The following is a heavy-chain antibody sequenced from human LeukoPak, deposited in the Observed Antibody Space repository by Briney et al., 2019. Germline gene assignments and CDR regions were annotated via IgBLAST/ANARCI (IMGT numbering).Heavy chain of an antibody. CDR2: ISYDGSNK. D-gene: IGHD4-11*01. Sequence: PGKSLRLSCEASGFTFSSYGMPWVRQAPGKGLEWVAVISYDGSNKYYADSVKGRFTISRDNSKNTLSLQMNSLRAEDAAVYYCAKTSVTTRGPCDYWGQGTLVTVSS. J-gene: IGHJ4*02. CDR1: GFTFSSYG. CDR3: AKTSVTTRGPCDY. V-gene: IGHV3-30*18.